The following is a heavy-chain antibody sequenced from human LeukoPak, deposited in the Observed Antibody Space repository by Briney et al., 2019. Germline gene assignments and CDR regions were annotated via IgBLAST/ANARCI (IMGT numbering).Heavy chain of an antibody. CDR3: AILPLGRTTVTTSDY. CDR2: ISYDGSNK. J-gene: IGHJ4*02. V-gene: IGHV3-30*03. CDR1: GFTFSSYG. D-gene: IGHD4-17*01. Sequence: GGSLRLSCAASGFTFSSYGMHWVRQAPGKGLEWVAVISYDGSNKYYADSVKGRFTISRDNSKNTLYLQMNSLRAEDTAVYYCAILPLGRTTVTTSDYWGQGTLVTASS.